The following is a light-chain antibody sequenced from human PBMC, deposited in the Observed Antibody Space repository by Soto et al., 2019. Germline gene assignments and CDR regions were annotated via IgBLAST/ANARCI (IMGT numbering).Light chain of an antibody. CDR1: PSVSSSY. V-gene: IGKV3-20*01. CDR3: QQYGSSPLT. Sequence: ESVLTQSPATLSLSPGERATLSRRASPSVSSSYLAWYQQKPGQAPRLLIYGASSRATGIPDRFSGSGSGTDFTLTISRLEPEDFAVYYCQQYGSSPLTFGQGTKVDIK. J-gene: IGKJ1*01. CDR2: GAS.